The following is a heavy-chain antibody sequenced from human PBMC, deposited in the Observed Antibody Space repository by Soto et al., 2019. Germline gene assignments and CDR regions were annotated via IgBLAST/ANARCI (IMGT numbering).Heavy chain of an antibody. J-gene: IGHJ6*02. CDR3: AKDSGIATTYYYYGMDV. D-gene: IGHD6-13*01. CDR2: ISWDGGST. V-gene: IGHV3-43*01. CDR1: GFTFDDYT. Sequence: GGSLRLSCAASGFTFDDYTMHWVRQAPGKGLEWVSLISWDGGSTYYADSVKGRFTISRDNSKNSLYLQMNSLRTEDTALYYCAKDSGIATTYYYYGMDVWGQGTTVTVSS.